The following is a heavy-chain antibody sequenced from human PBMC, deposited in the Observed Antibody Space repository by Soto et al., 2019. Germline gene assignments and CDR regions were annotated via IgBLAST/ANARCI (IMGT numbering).Heavy chain of an antibody. Sequence: SETLSLTCTVSGGSISSYYWSWIRQPPGKGLVWIGYIYYSGSTNYNPSLKSRVTISVDTSKNQFSLKLSSVTAADTAVYYCARGPHTRYSRSYYAFDIWGQETMVTVSS. CDR1: GGSISSYY. J-gene: IGHJ3*02. V-gene: IGHV4-59*01. D-gene: IGHD1-26*01. CDR2: IYYSGST. CDR3: ARGPHTRYSRSYYAFDI.